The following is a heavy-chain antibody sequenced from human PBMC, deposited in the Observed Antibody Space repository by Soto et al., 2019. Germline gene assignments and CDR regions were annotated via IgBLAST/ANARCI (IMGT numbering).Heavy chain of an antibody. Sequence: GGSLRLSCAAAGFTFSSYGMHWVRQAPGKGLEWVAVIWYDGSNKYYADSVKGRFTISRDNAKNTLYLQMSSLRAEDTAVYYWARDSYDCWSGCSLDVWGQGTPVTVSS. D-gene: IGHD3-3*01. V-gene: IGHV3-33*01. CDR2: IWYDGSNK. CDR3: ARDSYDCWSGCSLDV. CDR1: GFTFSSYG. J-gene: IGHJ6*02.